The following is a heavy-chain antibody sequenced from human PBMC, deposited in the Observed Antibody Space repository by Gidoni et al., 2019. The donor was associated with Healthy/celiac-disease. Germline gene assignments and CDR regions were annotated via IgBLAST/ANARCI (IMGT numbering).Heavy chain of an antibody. Sequence: QLQLQESGPGLVKHSETLSLTGTVSGCSISSSSYYWGWIRQPPGKGLEWIGSIYYSGSTYYDPSLKSRVTISVDTSKNQFSLKLSSVTAADTAVYYCARHEVAALPDYWGQGTLVTVSS. CDR3: ARHEVAALPDY. CDR1: GCSISSSSYY. V-gene: IGHV4-39*01. J-gene: IGHJ4*02. D-gene: IGHD6-19*01. CDR2: IYYSGST.